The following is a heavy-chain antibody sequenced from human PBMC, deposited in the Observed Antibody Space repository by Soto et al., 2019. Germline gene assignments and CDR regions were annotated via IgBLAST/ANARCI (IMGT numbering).Heavy chain of an antibody. D-gene: IGHD3-10*01. CDR1: GESLTAYF. CDR3: AKTGVTMLRGINYFDS. J-gene: IGHJ4*02. CDR2: ISHGEGT. Sequence: QVQLQQWGVGLLKPSETLSLTCAVSGESLTAYFWTWIRQSPGKGLEWIGEISHGEGTDYNPSLKSRVSISMDTSKNQFSLNLNSVTAADTAVYYCAKTGVTMLRGINYFDSWGQGTLVTVSS. V-gene: IGHV4-34*01.